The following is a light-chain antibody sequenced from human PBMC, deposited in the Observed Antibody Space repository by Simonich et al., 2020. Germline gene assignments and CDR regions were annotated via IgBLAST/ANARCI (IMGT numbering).Light chain of an antibody. CDR2: WAA. V-gene: IGKV4-1*01. Sequence: DIVMTQSPDSLAVSLGERATINCKSRQSVLYSSNNKNYLACYQQKPGQPPKLLLYWAATGESGVPDRFSGSGSGTDFTLTISSLQAEDVAVYYCQQYYSTPRTFGQGTKVEIK. J-gene: IGKJ1*01. CDR1: QSVLYSSNNKNY. CDR3: QQYYSTPRT.